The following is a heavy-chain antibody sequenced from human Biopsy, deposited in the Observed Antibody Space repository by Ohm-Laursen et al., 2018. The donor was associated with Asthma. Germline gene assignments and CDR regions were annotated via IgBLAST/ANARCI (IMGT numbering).Heavy chain of an antibody. J-gene: IGHJ1*01. D-gene: IGHD3-3*02. V-gene: IGHV3-33*01. CDR2: MGSDESYT. Sequence: SLRLSCAAPGFTFMTYGMHWVRQVPGKGLEWVATMGSDESYTDHADSVKGRFTISRDNAKNSLYLQMNSLRAEDTAVYYCARTFHFWSPYHAEHYQLWGQGTLVTVSS. CDR1: GFTFMTYG. CDR3: ARTFHFWSPYHAEHYQL.